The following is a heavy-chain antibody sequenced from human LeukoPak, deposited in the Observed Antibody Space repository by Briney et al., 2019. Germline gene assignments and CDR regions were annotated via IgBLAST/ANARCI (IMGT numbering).Heavy chain of an antibody. Sequence: GGSLRLSCAASGFTFSDYYMSWIRQAPGKGLEWVSYISSSSSYTNYADSVKGRFTISRDNAKNSLYLQMSSLRAEDTAVYYCAKRPNTVMVFDDWGQGTLVTVSS. V-gene: IGHV3-11*03. D-gene: IGHD5-18*01. CDR2: ISSSSSYT. CDR1: GFTFSDYY. CDR3: AKRPNTVMVFDD. J-gene: IGHJ4*02.